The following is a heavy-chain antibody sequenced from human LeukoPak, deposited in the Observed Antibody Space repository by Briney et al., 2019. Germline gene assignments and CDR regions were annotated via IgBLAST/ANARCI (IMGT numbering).Heavy chain of an antibody. CDR3: ARVGSGGSPYYYYYMDV. D-gene: IGHD2-15*01. CDR1: GGSISSYY. J-gene: IGHJ6*03. V-gene: IGHV4-59*01. Sequence: SETLSLTCTVSGGSISSYYWSWIRQPPGKGLEWIGYIYYSGSTNYNPSLKSRVTISVDTSKNQFSLKLSSVTAADTAVYYCARVGSGGSPYYYYYMDVWGKGTTVTISS. CDR2: IYYSGST.